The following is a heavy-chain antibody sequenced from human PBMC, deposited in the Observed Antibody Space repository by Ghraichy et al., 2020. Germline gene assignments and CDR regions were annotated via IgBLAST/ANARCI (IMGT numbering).Heavy chain of an antibody. D-gene: IGHD3-3*01. CDR2: ISAHNGDR. V-gene: IGHV1-18*01. Sequence: ASVKVSCKASGYTFTSYGISWVRQAPGQGLEWMGWISAHNGDRKYVQKFQDRVTMTIDTSTSTAYMELRSLQSDDTAVYYCAREALGVRFWGSEYWGQGTLVTVS. CDR3: AREALGVRFWGSEY. J-gene: IGHJ4*02. CDR1: GYTFTSYG.